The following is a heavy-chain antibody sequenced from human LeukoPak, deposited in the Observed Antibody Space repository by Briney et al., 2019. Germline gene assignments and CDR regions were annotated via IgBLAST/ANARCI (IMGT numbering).Heavy chain of an antibody. Sequence: SETLSLTRTVSGGSISSSSYYWGWIRQPPGKGLEWIGSIYYSGSTYYNPSLKSRVTISVDTSKNQFSLKLSSVTAADTAVYYCARVRRVGSSRFDYWGQGTLVTVSS. CDR2: IYYSGST. CDR1: GGSISSSSYY. J-gene: IGHJ4*02. D-gene: IGHD6-13*01. V-gene: IGHV4-39*01. CDR3: ARVRRVGSSRFDY.